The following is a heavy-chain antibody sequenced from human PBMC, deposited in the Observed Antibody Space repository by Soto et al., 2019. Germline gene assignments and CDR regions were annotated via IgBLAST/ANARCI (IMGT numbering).Heavy chain of an antibody. CDR2: LLYNGYTQ. CDR3: ARAPNVSSWPYYFDS. CDR1: GFTFTNFG. J-gene: IGHJ4*02. D-gene: IGHD6-13*01. V-gene: IGHV3-30*04. Sequence: QVQLVESGGGVVQPGRSLRLSCAASGFTFTNFGLHWVRQAPDKGLEWVAVLLYNGYTQYYADSVKGRFTISGDNSKNTLYLPMDSLQPEDTAVYYCARAPNVSSWPYYFDSWGLGTLVAVSS.